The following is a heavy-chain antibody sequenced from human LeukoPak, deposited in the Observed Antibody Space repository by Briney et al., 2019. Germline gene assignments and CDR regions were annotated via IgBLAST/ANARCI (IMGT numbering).Heavy chain of an antibody. V-gene: IGHV3-48*03. CDR2: ISSSGSTR. D-gene: IGHD6-19*01. J-gene: IGHJ4*02. CDR3: ARVHIAVAGPYVDY. Sequence: GWSLRLSCAASGFSFSSYEMNWVRQAPGKGLEWVSYISSSGSTRYYADSVKGRFTVSRDNAKNSLYLQMNSLRAEDTAVYYCARVHIAVAGPYVDYWGQGTLVTVSS. CDR1: GFSFSSYE.